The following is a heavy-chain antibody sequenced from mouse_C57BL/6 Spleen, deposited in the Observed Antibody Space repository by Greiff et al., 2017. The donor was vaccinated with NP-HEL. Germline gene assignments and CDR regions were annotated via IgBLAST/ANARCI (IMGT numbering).Heavy chain of an antibody. CDR3: ATYYSNSYYAMDY. J-gene: IGHJ4*01. D-gene: IGHD2-5*01. Sequence: VKLVESGAELVKPGASVKISCKASGYAFSSYWMNWVKQRPGKGLEWIGQIYPGDGDTNYNGKFKGKATLTADKTSSTAYMQLSSLTSEDSAVYFCATYYSNSYYAMDYWGQGTSVTVSS. CDR2: IYPGDGDT. CDR1: GYAFSSYW. V-gene: IGHV1-80*01.